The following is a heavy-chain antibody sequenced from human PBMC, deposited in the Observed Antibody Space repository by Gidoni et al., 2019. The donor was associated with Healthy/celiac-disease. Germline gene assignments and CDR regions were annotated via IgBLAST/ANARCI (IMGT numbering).Heavy chain of an antibody. CDR3: TTDVMANYDILTGYYRVHDY. J-gene: IGHJ4*02. CDR2: IKSKTDGGTT. V-gene: IGHV3-15*01. Sequence: EVQLVESGGGLVKPGGSLRLSCAASGFTFSNAWISWVRQAPGKGLEWVGRIKSKTDGGTTDYAAPVKGRFTISRDDSKNTLYLQMNSLKTEDTAVYYCTTDVMANYDILTGYYRVHDYWGQGTLVTVSS. D-gene: IGHD3-9*01. CDR1: GFTFSNAW.